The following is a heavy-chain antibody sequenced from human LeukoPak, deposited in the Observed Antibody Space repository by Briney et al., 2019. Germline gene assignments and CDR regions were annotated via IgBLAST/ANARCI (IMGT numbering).Heavy chain of an antibody. Sequence: GGSLRLSCAASGFTVSNNYMSWVRQAPGKGLELVSVIYTGVSTYYADSVKGRFAISRENSKNTLYLQMNSLRAEDKGVYYCARVRPHPIIDVWGKGTTVTVSS. CDR2: IYTGVST. D-gene: IGHD6-6*01. J-gene: IGHJ6*03. CDR3: ARVRPHPIIDV. CDR1: GFTVSNNY. V-gene: IGHV3-53*01.